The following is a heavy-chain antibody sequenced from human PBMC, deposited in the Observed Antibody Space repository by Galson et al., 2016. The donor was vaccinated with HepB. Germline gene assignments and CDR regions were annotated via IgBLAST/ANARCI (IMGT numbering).Heavy chain of an antibody. CDR2: TSHDGGNK. Sequence: SLRLSCAASRFTFTSYDMYWVRQAPGKGLEWVAVTSHDGGNKKYADSVKGRFTSSRDNSKNTLYLQMNSLRVEDTAVYYCAKDRGVAAWSPSYSMDFWGHGTTVTVSS. V-gene: IGHV3-30*18. CDR1: RFTFTSYD. D-gene: IGHD3-10*01. CDR3: AKDRGVAAWSPSYSMDF. J-gene: IGHJ6*02.